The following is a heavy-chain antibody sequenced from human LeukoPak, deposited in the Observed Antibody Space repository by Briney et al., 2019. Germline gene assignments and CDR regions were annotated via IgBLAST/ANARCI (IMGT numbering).Heavy chain of an antibody. CDR1: GSTVSSNY. D-gene: IGHD1-1*01. CDR3: ARDSPTMYEYYGMDV. Sequence: GGSLRLSCAASGSTVSSNYMSWVRQAPGKGLEWVSVIYSGGSTYYADSVKGRFTISRDNSKNTLYLQMNSLRAEDTAVYYCARDSPTMYEYYGMDVWGQGTTVTVSS. CDR2: IYSGGST. V-gene: IGHV3-66*01. J-gene: IGHJ6*02.